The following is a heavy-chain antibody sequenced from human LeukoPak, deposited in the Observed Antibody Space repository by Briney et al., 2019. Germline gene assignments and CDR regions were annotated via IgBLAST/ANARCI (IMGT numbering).Heavy chain of an antibody. CDR2: ISAYNGNT. CDR3: ARAGEVTMIVVVSLSWFDP. CDR1: GYTFTSYG. Sequence: ASVKVSCKASGYTFTSYGISWVRQAPGQGLEWMGWISAYNGNTNYAQKLQGRVTMTTDTSTSTAYMELRSLRSDDTAVYYCARAGEVTMIVVVSLSWFDPWGQGTLVTVSS. J-gene: IGHJ5*02. V-gene: IGHV1-18*01. D-gene: IGHD3-22*01.